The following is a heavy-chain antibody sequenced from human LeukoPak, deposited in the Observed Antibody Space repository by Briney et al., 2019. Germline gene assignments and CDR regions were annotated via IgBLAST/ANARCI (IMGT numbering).Heavy chain of an antibody. D-gene: IGHD3-10*01. CDR3: AQGRTLDAFNI. V-gene: IGHV4-59*01. Sequence: SSQTLSLTCTVSGGSISSYYWSWIRQPPGKGLEWIGYIYYSGSTNYNPSLKSRVTISVDTSKNQFSLKLSSVTAADTAVYYCAQGRTLDAFNIWGQGTMVTVSS. J-gene: IGHJ3*02. CDR2: IYYSGST. CDR1: GGSISSYY.